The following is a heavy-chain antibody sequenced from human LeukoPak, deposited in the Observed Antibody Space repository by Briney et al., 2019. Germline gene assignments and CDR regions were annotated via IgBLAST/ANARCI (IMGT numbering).Heavy chain of an antibody. CDR2: ISWNSGSI. D-gene: IGHD3-3*01. J-gene: IGHJ4*02. V-gene: IGHV3-9*01. Sequence: GGSLRLSCAASGFTFDDYAMHWVRQAPGKGLEWVSGISWNSGSIGYADSVKGRFTISRDNAKNSLYLQMNSLRAEDTALYYCARGLPELQTYYDFWSGYYFSHGGALSYWGQGTLVTVSS. CDR3: ARGLPELQTYYDFWSGYYFSHGGALSY. CDR1: GFTFDDYA.